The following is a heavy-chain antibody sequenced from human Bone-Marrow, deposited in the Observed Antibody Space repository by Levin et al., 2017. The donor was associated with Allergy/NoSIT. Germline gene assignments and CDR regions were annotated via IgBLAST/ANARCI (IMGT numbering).Heavy chain of an antibody. V-gene: IGHV3-7*01. CDR2: INQDESVK. CDR1: GFNFRTYW. Sequence: PGGSLRLSCVASGFNFRTYWMSWVRQAPGKGLEWVANINQDESVKKYADSVKGRFTISRDNVKDSLYLQMNSLRDEDTAVYYCMRDGYSYAVDLGGQGILVTVSS. J-gene: IGHJ5*02. D-gene: IGHD3-22*01. CDR3: MRDGYSYAVDL.